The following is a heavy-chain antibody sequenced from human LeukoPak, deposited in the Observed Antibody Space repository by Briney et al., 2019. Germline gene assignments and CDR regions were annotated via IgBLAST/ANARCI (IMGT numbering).Heavy chain of an antibody. CDR2: IYTSGST. CDR1: GGSISSGSYY. CDR3: ARHRRGYSYGYFDY. V-gene: IGHV4-61*02. D-gene: IGHD5-18*01. J-gene: IGHJ4*02. Sequence: SETLSLTCTVSGGSISSGSYYWSWIRQPAGTGLEWIGRIYTSGSTNYNPSLKSRVTISVDTSKNQFSLKLSSVTAADTAVYYCARHRRGYSYGYFDYWGQGTLVTVSS.